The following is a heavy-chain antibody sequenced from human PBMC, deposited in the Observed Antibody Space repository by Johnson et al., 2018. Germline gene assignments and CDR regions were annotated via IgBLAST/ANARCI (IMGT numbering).Heavy chain of an antibody. CDR3: ARYFDSSGYYFGYYYYYMDV. J-gene: IGHJ6*03. D-gene: IGHD3-22*01. CDR2: ISKSGDST. Sequence: VQLLESGVGLVQXGGSLRLXCAASGFTFSNYAMSWVRQAPGKGLEWVSAISKSGDSTYYADSGKGRFTISRDNSKNTLYLQMNSLRAEDTALYYCARYFDSSGYYFGYYYYYMDVWGKGTTVTVSS. CDR1: GFTFSNYA. V-gene: IGHV3-23*01.